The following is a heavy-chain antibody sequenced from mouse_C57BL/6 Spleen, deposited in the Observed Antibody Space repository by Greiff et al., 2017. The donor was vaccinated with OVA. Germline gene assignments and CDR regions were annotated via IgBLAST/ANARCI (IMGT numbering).Heavy chain of an antibody. V-gene: IGHV1-55*01. CDR1: GYTFTSYW. CDR2: IYPGSGST. CDR3: ARGYDYGSSSYAMDY. J-gene: IGHJ4*01. Sequence: QVQLQQPGAELVKPGASVKMSCKASGYTFTSYWITWVKQRPGQGLEWIGDIYPGSGSTNYNEKFKSKATLTVDTSSSTAYMQLSSLTSEDSAVYYCARGYDYGSSSYAMDYWGQGTSVTVSS. D-gene: IGHD1-1*01.